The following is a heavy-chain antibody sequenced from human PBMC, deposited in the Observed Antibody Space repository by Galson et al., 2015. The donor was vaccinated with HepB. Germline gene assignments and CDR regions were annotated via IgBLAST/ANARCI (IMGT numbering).Heavy chain of an antibody. D-gene: IGHD4-17*01. J-gene: IGHJ5*02. V-gene: IGHV3-23*01. CDR3: AKDPESDYGDDPDWFDP. CDR2: ISGSGGST. CDR1: GFTFSSYA. Sequence: SLRLSCAASGFTFSSYAMSWVRQAPGKGLEWVSAISGSGGSTYYADSVKGRFTISRDNSKNTLYLQMNSLRAEDTAVYYCAKDPESDYGDDPDWFDPWGQGTLATVSS.